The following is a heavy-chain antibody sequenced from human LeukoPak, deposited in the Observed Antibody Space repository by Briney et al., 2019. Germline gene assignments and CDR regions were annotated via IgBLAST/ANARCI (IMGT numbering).Heavy chain of an antibody. Sequence: SETLSLTCTFSGGSISGYYWSWIRQPAGKGLEWIGRIYTTGNTNYNPSLKSRVTMSVDTSKNQFSLRLNSVTAADTAVYYCAESTAPRRLFDYWGQGTLVTVSS. CDR1: GGSISGYY. V-gene: IGHV4-4*07. J-gene: IGHJ4*02. CDR3: AESTAPRRLFDY. D-gene: IGHD6-6*01. CDR2: IYTTGNT.